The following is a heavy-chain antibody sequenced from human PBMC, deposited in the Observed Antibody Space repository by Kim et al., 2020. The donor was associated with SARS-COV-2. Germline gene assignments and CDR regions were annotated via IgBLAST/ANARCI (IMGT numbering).Heavy chain of an antibody. D-gene: IGHD2-21*02. J-gene: IGHJ6*02. Sequence: ASVKVSCKASGYTFTSYAMNWVRQAPGQGLEWMGWINTNTGNPTYAQGFTGRFVFSLDTSVSTAYLQISSLKAEDTAVYYCATSYIVVVTAIAHLEGMDVWGQGTTVTVSS. CDR3: ATSYIVVVTAIAHLEGMDV. CDR2: INTNTGNP. V-gene: IGHV7-4-1*02. CDR1: GYTFTSYA.